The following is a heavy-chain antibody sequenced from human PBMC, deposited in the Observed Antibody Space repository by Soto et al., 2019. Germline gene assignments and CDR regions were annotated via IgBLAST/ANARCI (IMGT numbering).Heavy chain of an antibody. D-gene: IGHD2-21*02. CDR3: ARQRTSVVTQAYFDV. V-gene: IGHV4-59*04. J-gene: IGHJ4*02. Sequence: SETLSLTCAVYGVSFSGYYWSWIRQPPGKGLEWIGSIYYSGSTYNNPSLRSRVSMSIDTSKDQFSLKLKSVTAADTALYFCARQRTSVVTQAYFDVWGPGSLVTVSS. CDR2: IYYSGST. CDR1: GVSFSGYY.